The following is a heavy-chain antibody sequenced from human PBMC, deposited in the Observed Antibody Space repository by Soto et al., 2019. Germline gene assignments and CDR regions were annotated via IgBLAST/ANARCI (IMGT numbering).Heavy chain of an antibody. CDR2: ISGSGGST. Sequence: EVQLLESVGGLVQPGGSLMVSCAASGFTFSSYAMSWVHQAPGKGLEWVSAISGSGGSTYYADSVKGRFTISRDNSKNTLYLQMDSLRAEDTAVYYCAETRKMDLAPYDYWGQGTLVTVSS. J-gene: IGHJ4*02. D-gene: IGHD2-2*03. V-gene: IGHV3-23*01. CDR1: GFTFSSYA. CDR3: AETRKMDLAPYDY.